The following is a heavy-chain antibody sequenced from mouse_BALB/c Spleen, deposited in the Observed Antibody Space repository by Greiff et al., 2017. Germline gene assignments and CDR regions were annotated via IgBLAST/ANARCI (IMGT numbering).Heavy chain of an antibody. CDR1: GYTFTGYW. J-gene: IGHJ4*01. CDR3: TRDYDSYYAMDY. CDR2: IYPSDSYT. D-gene: IGHD2-4*01. Sequence: QVQLQQPGAELVRPGASVKLSCKASGYTFTGYWINWVKQRPGQGLEWIGNIYPSDSYTNYNQKFKGKATLTVDKSSSTAYMQLSSPTSEDSAVYYSTRDYDSYYAMDYWGQGTSVTVSS. V-gene: IGHV1-69*02.